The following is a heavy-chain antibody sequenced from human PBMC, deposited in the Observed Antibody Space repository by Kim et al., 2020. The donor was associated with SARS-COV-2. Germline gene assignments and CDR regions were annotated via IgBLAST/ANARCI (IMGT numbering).Heavy chain of an antibody. D-gene: IGHD3-10*01. V-gene: IGHV3-43*01. CDR2: ISWDGGST. Sequence: GGSPRLSCAASGFTFDDYTMHWVRQAPGKGLEWVSLISWDGGSTYYADSVKGRFTISRDNSKNSLYLQMNSLRTEDTALYYCAKGSDGSGSYLSYYYGMDVWGQGTTVTVSS. CDR1: GFTFDDYT. CDR3: AKGSDGSGSYLSYYYGMDV. J-gene: IGHJ6*02.